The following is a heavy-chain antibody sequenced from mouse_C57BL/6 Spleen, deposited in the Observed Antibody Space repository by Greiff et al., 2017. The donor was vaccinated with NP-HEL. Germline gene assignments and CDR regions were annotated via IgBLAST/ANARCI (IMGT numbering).Heavy chain of an antibody. V-gene: IGHV1-22*01. D-gene: IGHD2-5*01. CDR1: GYTFTDYN. J-gene: IGHJ1*03. CDR3: ARVGYSNYWYFDV. CDR2: INPNNGGT. Sequence: EVQLQQSGPELVKPGASVKMSCKASGYTFTDYNMHWVKQSHGKSLEWIGYINPNNGGTSYNQKFKGKATLTVNKSSSTAYMELRSLTSEDSAVYCCARVGYSNYWYFDVWGTGTTVTVSS.